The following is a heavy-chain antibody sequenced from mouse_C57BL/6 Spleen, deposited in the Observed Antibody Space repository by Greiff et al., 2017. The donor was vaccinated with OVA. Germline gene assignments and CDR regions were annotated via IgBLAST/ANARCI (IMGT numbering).Heavy chain of an antibody. CDR2: ISSGGDYI. J-gene: IGHJ3*01. Sequence: EVMLVESGEGLVKPGGSLKLSCAASGFTFSSYAMSWVRQTPEKRLEWVAYISSGGDYIYYADTVKGRFTISRENARNTLYLQMSSLKSEDTAMYYCTRGAYGSSPFAYWGQGTLVTVSA. V-gene: IGHV5-9-1*02. CDR1: GFTFSSYA. D-gene: IGHD1-1*01. CDR3: TRGAYGSSPFAY.